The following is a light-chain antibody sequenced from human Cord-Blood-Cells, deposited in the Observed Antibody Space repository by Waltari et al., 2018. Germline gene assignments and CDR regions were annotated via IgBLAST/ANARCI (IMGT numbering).Light chain of an antibody. CDR3: SSYTSSSTLV. J-gene: IGLJ2*01. Sequence: QSALTQPASVSGSPGQSITISCTGTSSDVGGYNYVSWYQQHPGKAPKLMLYDVSKRPSRVSVRCSGSKSGNTASLTISGLQAEDEADYYCSSYTSSSTLVFGGGTKLTVL. V-gene: IGLV2-14*01. CDR2: DVS. CDR1: SSDVGGYNY.